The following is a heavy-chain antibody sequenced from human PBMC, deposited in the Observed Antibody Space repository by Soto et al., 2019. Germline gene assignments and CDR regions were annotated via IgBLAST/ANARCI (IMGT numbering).Heavy chain of an antibody. Sequence: PGGSLRLSCASSGCLFNTYDIHWVRQAPGKGLEWVAGVSYHGNSKFYIDPVKGRFTVSRDNSENKAFLQMNSLRGDDTAVYYCAKGRCGDGTCHLTQPEFDSWGQGTLVTVSS. J-gene: IGHJ4*01. CDR2: VSYHGNSK. V-gene: IGHV3-30*18. CDR1: GCLFNTYD. D-gene: IGHD2-21*01. CDR3: AKGRCGDGTCHLTQPEFDS.